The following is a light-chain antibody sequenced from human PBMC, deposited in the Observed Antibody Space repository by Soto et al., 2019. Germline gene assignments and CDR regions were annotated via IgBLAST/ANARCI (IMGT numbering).Light chain of an antibody. Sequence: EIVLTQSPGTLSLSPGERATLSCRASQSVSSSYLAWYQQKPGPAPRLLIYGASSTATGNPDRFSGSWSGTDFTLTSSILEAEDVAVYCCQQYGSSPYTFGQGTKLEIK. J-gene: IGKJ2*01. CDR3: QQYGSSPYT. CDR2: GAS. CDR1: QSVSSSY. V-gene: IGKV3-20*01.